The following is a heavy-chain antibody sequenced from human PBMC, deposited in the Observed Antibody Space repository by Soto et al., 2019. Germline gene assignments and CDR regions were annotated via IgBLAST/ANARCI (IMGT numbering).Heavy chain of an antibody. CDR1: GGTFSSYT. CDR2: IIPILGIA. J-gene: IGHJ4*02. D-gene: IGHD1-26*01. CDR3: ARDGYSGSYVDY. V-gene: IGHV1-69*08. Sequence: QVQLVQSGAEVKKPGSSVKVSCKASGGTFSSYTISWVRQAPGQGLEWMGRIIPILGIANYAQKFQGRVTITAAKSMSTAYMELSSLRSEDTAVYYCARDGYSGSYVDYWGQGTLVTVSS.